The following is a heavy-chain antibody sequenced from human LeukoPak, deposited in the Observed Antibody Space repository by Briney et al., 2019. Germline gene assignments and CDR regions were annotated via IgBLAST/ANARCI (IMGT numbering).Heavy chain of an antibody. V-gene: IGHV4-59*01. D-gene: IGHD5-12*01. CDR1: GDFITAYY. CDR3: ARVVYSGYDLRGAMDV. CDR2: VYYSGST. J-gene: IGHJ6*03. Sequence: SETLSLTCTVSGDFITAYYWSWIRQPPGKGLEWIGYVYYSGSTSYNPSLKSRVTISVETSKKQFSLKLSSVTAADTAVYYCARVVYSGYDLRGAMDVWGKGTTVTVSS.